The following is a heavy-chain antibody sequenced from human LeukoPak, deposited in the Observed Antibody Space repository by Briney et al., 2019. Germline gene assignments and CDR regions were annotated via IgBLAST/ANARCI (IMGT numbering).Heavy chain of an antibody. CDR1: GFTFKNYV. CDR2: ITTSGGGT. J-gene: IGHJ3*02. V-gene: IGHV3-23*01. D-gene: IGHD1-26*01. CDR3: ARVGGTDAYDI. Sequence: SGGSLRLSCVASGFTFKNYVMSWVRLAPGKGLEWVSTITTSGGGTYYADSVKGRFSISRDNSKNTAYLQMNSLKAEDTAVYYCARVGGTDAYDIWGQGTMVTVSS.